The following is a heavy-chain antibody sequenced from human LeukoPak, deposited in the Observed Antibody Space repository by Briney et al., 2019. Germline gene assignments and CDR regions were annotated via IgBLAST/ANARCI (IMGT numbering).Heavy chain of an antibody. CDR3: AKDQDDIVVVVAATGMVFDY. J-gene: IGHJ4*02. Sequence: GGSLRLSCAAPGFTFSSYAMHWVRQAPGKGLEWVAVISYDGSNRYYADSVKGRFTISRDNSKNTLYLQMNSLRAEDTAVYYCAKDQDDIVVVVAATGMVFDYWGQGTLVTVSS. V-gene: IGHV3-30*04. D-gene: IGHD2-15*01. CDR1: GFTFSSYA. CDR2: ISYDGSNR.